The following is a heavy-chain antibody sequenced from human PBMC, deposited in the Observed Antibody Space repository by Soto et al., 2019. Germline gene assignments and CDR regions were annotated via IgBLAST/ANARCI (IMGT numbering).Heavy chain of an antibody. CDR2: IVVGSGNT. Sequence: SVKVSCKASGFTFFTSAIQWVRQARGQRLEWMGWIVVGSGNTNYAQKFQERVTITRDMSRNTAYMELTSLRSEDTAVYYCAADPYCGGDCYFDYWGQGTMVTVSS. V-gene: IGHV1-58*02. D-gene: IGHD2-21*02. CDR3: AADPYCGGDCYFDY. J-gene: IGHJ4*02. CDR1: GFTFFTSA.